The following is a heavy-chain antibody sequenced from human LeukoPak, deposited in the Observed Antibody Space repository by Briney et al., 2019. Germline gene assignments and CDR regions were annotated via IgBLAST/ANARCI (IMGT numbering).Heavy chain of an antibody. D-gene: IGHD1-26*01. CDR1: GFTFSLYS. CDR3: ARGRQNSGSYSDAFDI. V-gene: IGHV3-21*01. Sequence: GGSLRLSCEASGFTFSLYSMNWVRQAPGKGLEWVSSISTSSIYIYYADSVKGRFIISRDNAKTSLYLQMNSLRAEDTAVYYCARGRQNSGSYSDAFDIWGQGTMVTVSS. J-gene: IGHJ3*02. CDR2: ISTSSIYI.